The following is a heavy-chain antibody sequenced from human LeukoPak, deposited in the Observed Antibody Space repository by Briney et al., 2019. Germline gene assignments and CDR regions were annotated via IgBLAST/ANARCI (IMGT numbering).Heavy chain of an antibody. CDR2: INPNSGGT. V-gene: IGHV1-2*02. Sequence: ASVKVSCKASGYTFTGYYMHWVRQAPGQGLEWMGWINPNSGGTNYAQKFQGRVTMTRDTSISTAYMELSRLRSDDTAVYYCVRERRYCSSTSCYTYAFDIWGQGTMVTVSS. D-gene: IGHD2-2*02. CDR1: GYTFTGYY. CDR3: VRERRYCSSTSCYTYAFDI. J-gene: IGHJ3*02.